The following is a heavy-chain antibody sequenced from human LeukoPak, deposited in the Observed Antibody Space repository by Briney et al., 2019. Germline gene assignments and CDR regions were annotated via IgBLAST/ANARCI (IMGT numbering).Heavy chain of an antibody. CDR1: GGTVSSYA. J-gene: IGHJ4*02. CDR2: IIPSFGTA. D-gene: IGHD2-2*01. Sequence: SVKVSCKASGGTVSSYAISWVRQAPGQGLEWMGGIIPSFGTANYAQKFQGRVTITADESTSTAYMELSSLRSEDTAVYYCARGGTPGYCSSTSCYDPRYYFDYWGQGTLVTVSS. V-gene: IGHV1-69*13. CDR3: ARGGTPGYCSSTSCYDPRYYFDY.